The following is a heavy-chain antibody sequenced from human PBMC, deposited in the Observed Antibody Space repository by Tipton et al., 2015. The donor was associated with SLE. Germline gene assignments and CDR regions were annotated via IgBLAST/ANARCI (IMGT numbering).Heavy chain of an antibody. CDR2: ISTYNGDT. CDR3: ARGAYGGNSALDY. J-gene: IGHJ4*02. CDR1: GYTFDSYA. Sequence: QSGPEVKKPGASVRVSCKASGYTFDSYAISWVRQAPGQGLEWMGWISTYNGDTVYARKLQGRVTLTTDTSTRTAYMELRSLRSDDTAVYYCARGAYGGNSALDYWGQGTLVIVSS. D-gene: IGHD4-23*01. V-gene: IGHV1-18*01.